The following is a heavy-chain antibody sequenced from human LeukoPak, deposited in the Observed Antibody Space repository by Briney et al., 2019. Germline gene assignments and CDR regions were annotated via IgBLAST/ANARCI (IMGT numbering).Heavy chain of an antibody. CDR1: GFTFRSYA. J-gene: IGHJ6*02. V-gene: IGHV3-64*01. Sequence: GGSLRLSCAASGFTFRSYAMHWVRQAPGKGLEYVSAISSNGGSTYYANSVKGRFTISRDNSKNTLYLQMGSLRAEDMAVYYCARSEVHYDFWSGYSQHYYGMDVWGQGTTVTVSS. CDR3: ARSEVHYDFWSGYSQHYYGMDV. D-gene: IGHD3-3*01. CDR2: ISSNGGST.